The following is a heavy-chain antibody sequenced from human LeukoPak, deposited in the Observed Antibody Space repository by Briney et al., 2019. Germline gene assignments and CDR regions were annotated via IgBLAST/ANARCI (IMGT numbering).Heavy chain of an antibody. CDR1: GGSISSSSYY. CDR2: IYYSGGT. J-gene: IGHJ6*02. Sequence: SETLSLTCTVSGGSISSSSYYWGWIRQPPGKGLEWIGSIYYSGGTYYNPSLKSRVTISVDTSKNQFSLKLSSVTAADTAVYYCAREVVGYSSSSGGAYYYYGMDVWGQGTTVTVSS. CDR3: AREVVGYSSSSGGAYYYYGMDV. V-gene: IGHV4-39*02. D-gene: IGHD6-6*01.